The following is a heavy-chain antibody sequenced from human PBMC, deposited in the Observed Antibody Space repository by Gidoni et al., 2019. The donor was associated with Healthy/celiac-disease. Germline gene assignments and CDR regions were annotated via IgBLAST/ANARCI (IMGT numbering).Heavy chain of an antibody. J-gene: IGHJ6*04. Sequence: EVQLVESGGGLVQPGGSLSLSCAASGFTFSSYEMNWVRQAPGKGLEWVSYISSSGSTIYYADSVKGRFTISRDNAKNSLYLQMNSLRAEDTAVYYCARVFSRKISSGQMDVWGKGTTVTVSS. CDR1: GFTFSSYE. D-gene: IGHD3-22*01. CDR3: ARVFSRKISSGQMDV. CDR2: ISSSGSTI. V-gene: IGHV3-48*03.